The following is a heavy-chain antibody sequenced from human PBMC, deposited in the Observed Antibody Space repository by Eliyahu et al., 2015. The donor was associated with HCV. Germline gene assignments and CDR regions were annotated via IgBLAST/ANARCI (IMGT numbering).Heavy chain of an antibody. Sequence: GVVQPGRSPRLSCAASGFTFSSYAMHWVRQAPGKGLEWVAVISYDGSNKYYADSVKGRFTISRDNSKNTLYLQMNSLRAEDTAVYYCARDYYDSSVLQHWGQGTLVTVSS. CDR3: ARDYYDSSVLQH. D-gene: IGHD3-22*01. CDR2: ISYDGSNK. J-gene: IGHJ1*01. CDR1: GFTFSSYA. V-gene: IGHV3-30*01.